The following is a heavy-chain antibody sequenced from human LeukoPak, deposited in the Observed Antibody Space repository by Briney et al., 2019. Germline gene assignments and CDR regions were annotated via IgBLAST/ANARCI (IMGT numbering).Heavy chain of an antibody. Sequence: ASVKVSCKASGYTFTSYYMHWVRQAPGQGLEWMGIINPSGGSTSYAQKFQGRVTMTRDTSTSTVYMELSSLRSEDTAVYYCARDDWGVRGVTQAVYWGQGTLVTVSS. CDR2: INPSGGST. CDR3: ARDDWGVRGVTQAVY. CDR1: GYTFTSYY. V-gene: IGHV1-46*01. J-gene: IGHJ4*02. D-gene: IGHD3-10*01.